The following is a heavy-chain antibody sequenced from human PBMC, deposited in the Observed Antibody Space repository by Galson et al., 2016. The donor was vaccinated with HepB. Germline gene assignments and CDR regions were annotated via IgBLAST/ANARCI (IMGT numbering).Heavy chain of an antibody. CDR2: ISHASTTL. CDR3: VRGPSDTNFPYYFDH. Sequence: SLRLSCAASGFVFGSHTMDWVRQSPGKGLEWIAYISHASTTLYYADSVKGRFTISRDNAKSSLYLQMNNLRDDDTATYYCVRGPSDTNFPYYFDHWGQGALVTVSS. CDR1: GFVFGSHT. J-gene: IGHJ4*02. V-gene: IGHV3-48*02. D-gene: IGHD2-21*02.